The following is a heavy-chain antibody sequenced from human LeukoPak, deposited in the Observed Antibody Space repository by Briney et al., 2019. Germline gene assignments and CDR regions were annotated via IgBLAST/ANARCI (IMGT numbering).Heavy chain of an antibody. J-gene: IGHJ6*02. V-gene: IGHV1-69*04. D-gene: IGHD2-2*01. CDR2: IIPILGIA. CDR1: GGTFSSYA. CDR3: ARDGDGYCSSTSCLRGMDV. Sequence: SVKVSCKASGGTFSSYAISWVRQAPGQGLEWMGRIIPILGIADYAQKFQGRVTITADKSTSTAYMELSSLRSEDTAVYYCARDGDGYCSSTSCLRGMDVWGQGTTVTVSS.